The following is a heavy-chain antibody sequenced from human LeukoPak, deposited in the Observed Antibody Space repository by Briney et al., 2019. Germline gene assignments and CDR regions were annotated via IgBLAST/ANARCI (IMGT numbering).Heavy chain of an antibody. CDR3: ARVKAMIVVVRLFDY. CDR1: GYTFTGYY. CDR2: INPNSGGT. J-gene: IGHJ4*02. V-gene: IGHV1-2*02. D-gene: IGHD3-22*01. Sequence: ASVKVSCKASGYTFTGYYMHWVRQAPGQGLEWMGWINPNSGGTNYVQKFQGRVTMTRDTSISTAFMDLSRLRSDDTAVYYCARVKAMIVVVRLFDYWGQGTQVSVSS.